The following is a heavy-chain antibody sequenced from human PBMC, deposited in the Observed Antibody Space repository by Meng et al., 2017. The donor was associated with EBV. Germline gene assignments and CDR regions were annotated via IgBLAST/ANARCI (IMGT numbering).Heavy chain of an antibody. D-gene: IGHD5/OR15-5a*01. J-gene: IGHJ4*02. CDR2: VSHSGRT. V-gene: IGHV4-34*01. CDR1: GGSFTDYY. CDR3: ARVGYSVHDVSFEDV. Sequence: QVLLRQWGAGLLKPSEXLSLSCAVYGGSFTDYYWSWIRQAPGKSLEWIGEVSHSGRTRYNPSLKSRVSMSADVSKKQFSLKMKSVTAADTGVYFCARVGYSVHDVSFEDVWGQGTLVTVS.